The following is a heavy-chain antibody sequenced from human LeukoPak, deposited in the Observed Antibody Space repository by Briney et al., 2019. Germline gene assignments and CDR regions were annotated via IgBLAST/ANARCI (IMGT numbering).Heavy chain of an antibody. CDR2: MNPNSGNT. V-gene: IGHV1-8*01. Sequence: ASVTVSCKASVYTFTDFDVNWVRQAPGRGLEWMGWMNPNSGNTVYAQKFQGRVTMTRDTSINTARMELTSLTSEDTAVYYCARALERSYYDLYLSGGQGTVISVSS. D-gene: IGHD3-22*01. CDR1: VYTFTDFD. J-gene: IGHJ4*02. CDR3: ARALERSYYDLYLS.